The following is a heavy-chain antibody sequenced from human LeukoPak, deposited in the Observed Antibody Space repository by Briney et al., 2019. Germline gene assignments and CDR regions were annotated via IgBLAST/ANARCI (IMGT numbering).Heavy chain of an antibody. CDR1: GYRFTSYW. J-gene: IGHJ6*03. V-gene: IGHV5-51*01. CDR2: ISPGDSDT. D-gene: IGHD6-13*01. Sequence: GESLKISCKGSGYRFTSYWIGWVRQMPGKGLEWMGIISPGDSDTRYSPSFQGQVTISADKSISTAYLQWSSLKASDTAMYYYPRRASAGLKQMGDYYIGDWGKGTTVTVSS. CDR3: PRRASAGLKQMGDYYIGD.